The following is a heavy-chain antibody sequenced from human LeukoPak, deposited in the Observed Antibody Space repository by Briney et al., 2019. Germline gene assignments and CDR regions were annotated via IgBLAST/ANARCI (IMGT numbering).Heavy chain of an antibody. CDR1: GGSSRVYY. Sequence: PSETLPLTCAVYGGSSRVYYWSCIRRPPGKGVEWIGEINHSGSTNYNPSLKSRVTISVDTSKNQFSLKLSSVTAADTAVYYCARGVPQYYYGSGSYHYWGQGTLVTVAS. CDR2: INHSGST. J-gene: IGHJ4*02. CDR3: ARGVPQYYYGSGSYHY. D-gene: IGHD3-10*01. V-gene: IGHV4-34*01.